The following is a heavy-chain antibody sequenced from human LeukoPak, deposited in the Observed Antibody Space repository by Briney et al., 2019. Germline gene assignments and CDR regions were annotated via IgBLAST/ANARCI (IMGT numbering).Heavy chain of an antibody. J-gene: IGHJ3*02. D-gene: IGHD3-10*01. CDR2: IRSKAYDGTT. CDR1: GFTFGDYA. CDR3: TRYRRDYLTPNDAFDI. Sequence: SLRLSCTASGFTFGDYAMSWVRQATGKGLEWEGFIRSKAYDGTTEYAASVKGRFTISRDDSKSIAYLQMNSLKTEDTAVYHCTRYRRDYLTPNDAFDIWGQGTMVTVSS. V-gene: IGHV3-49*04.